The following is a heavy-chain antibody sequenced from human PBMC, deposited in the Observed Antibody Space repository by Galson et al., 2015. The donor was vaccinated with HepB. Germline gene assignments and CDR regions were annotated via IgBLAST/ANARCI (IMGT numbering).Heavy chain of an antibody. CDR2: IYWNDDK. CDR1: GFSLSTSGVG. CDR3: THRRIYFGFDP. D-gene: IGHD3-10*01. Sequence: PALVKPTQTLTLTCTFSGFSLSTSGVGVGWIRQPPGKALEWLALIYWNDDKRYSPSLKSRLTITKDTSENQVVLTMTDMDPVDTATYYCTHRRIYFGFDPWGQGTLVTVSS. V-gene: IGHV2-5*01. J-gene: IGHJ5*02.